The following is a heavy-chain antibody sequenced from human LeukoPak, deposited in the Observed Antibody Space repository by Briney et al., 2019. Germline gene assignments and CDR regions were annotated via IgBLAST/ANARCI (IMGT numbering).Heavy chain of an antibody. J-gene: IGHJ4*02. Sequence: SETLSPTCTVSGASINSYYWSWIRQPPGKGLEWIGYIYYSGSTNYNPSLKSRVTISVDMSKNQFSLKLSSVTAADTAVYYCASVGYGDYVWGQGTLVTVSS. CDR3: ASVGYGDYV. V-gene: IGHV4-59*01. CDR2: IYYSGST. D-gene: IGHD4-17*01. CDR1: GASINSYY.